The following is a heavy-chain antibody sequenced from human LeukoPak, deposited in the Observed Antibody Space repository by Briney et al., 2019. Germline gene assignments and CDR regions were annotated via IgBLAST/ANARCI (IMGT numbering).Heavy chain of an antibody. D-gene: IGHD4-17*01. CDR2: ISSSSSYI. J-gene: IGHJ4*02. CDR1: GFTFSSYS. Sequence: GGSLRLSCAASGFTFSSYSMNWVRQAPGKGLEWVSSISSSSSYIYYADSVKGRFTISRDNSKNTLYLQMNSLRAEDTAVYYCAKVRIYGDYGGYYFDYWGQGTLVTVSS. V-gene: IGHV3-21*01. CDR3: AKVRIYGDYGGYYFDY.